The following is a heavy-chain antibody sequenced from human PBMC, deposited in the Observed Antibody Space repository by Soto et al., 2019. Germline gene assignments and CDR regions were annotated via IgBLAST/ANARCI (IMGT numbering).Heavy chain of an antibody. V-gene: IGHV4-59*08. J-gene: IGHJ5*02. CDR2: IYFNGST. D-gene: IGHD5-18*01. CDR1: HGSISGYY. CDR3: ARRGYSYGPLDL. Sequence: SETLSLTCSVSHGSISGYYWSWIRQPPGKGLEWIGYIYFNGSTYSNPSLQSRVTISGDTSKNQFSLKVRSVTAADTAVYYCARRGYSYGPLDLWGQGTLVTVS.